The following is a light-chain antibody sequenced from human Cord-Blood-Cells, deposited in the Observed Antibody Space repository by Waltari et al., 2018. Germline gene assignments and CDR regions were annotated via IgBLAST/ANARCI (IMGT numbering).Light chain of an antibody. CDR2: EVG. V-gene: IGLV2-18*02. Sequence: QSALTQPPSVSGSPGQSVTIPCTGTSSDVGSYNRVSWYQQPPGPAPKLMIYEVGNGPPGVPDRFSGSKSGNTASLTISGLQAEDEADYYCSSYTSSSTVVFGGGTKLTVL. CDR3: SSYTSSSTVV. J-gene: IGLJ2*01. CDR1: SSDVGSYNR.